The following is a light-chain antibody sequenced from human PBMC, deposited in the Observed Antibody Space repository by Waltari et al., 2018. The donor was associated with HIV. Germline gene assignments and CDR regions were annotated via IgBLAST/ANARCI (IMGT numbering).Light chain of an antibody. J-gene: IGLJ3*02. CDR1: SSNIGAGYA. CDR3: QSYDSSLSGCV. Sequence: QSVLTQPPSVSGAPGQRVTIPCTGRSSNIGAGYAVHWYQQLPGTAPKLLIDGKSNRPAGVPDRFSGSKSGTSAYLAITGLQAEDEADYYCQSYDSSLSGCVFGGGTKLTVL. CDR2: GKS. V-gene: IGLV1-40*01.